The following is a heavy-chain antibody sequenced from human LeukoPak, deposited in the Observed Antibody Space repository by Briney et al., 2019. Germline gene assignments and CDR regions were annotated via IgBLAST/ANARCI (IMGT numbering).Heavy chain of an antibody. CDR2: INWNGGST. CDR1: GLTFDDYG. J-gene: IGHJ4*02. CDR3: ARGSYDSWLPYFDY. V-gene: IGHV3-20*04. D-gene: IGHD3-22*01. Sequence: PGGSLRLSCAASGLTFDDYGMSWVRQAPGKGLEWVSGINWNGGSTGYADSVKGRFTISRDNAKNSLYLQMNSLRAEDTALYYCARGSYDSWLPYFDYWGQGTLVTVSS.